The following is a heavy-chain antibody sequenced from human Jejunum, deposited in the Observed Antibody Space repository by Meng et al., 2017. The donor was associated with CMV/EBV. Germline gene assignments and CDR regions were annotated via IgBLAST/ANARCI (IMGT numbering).Heavy chain of an antibody. CDR3: ARVRVHSSGWRPFDY. D-gene: IGHD6-19*01. J-gene: IGHJ4*02. CDR2: IYDSGSA. V-gene: IGHV4-39*07. Sequence: SISSSSHHWGWSRQPPGKGLEWIGNIYDSGSAYYNPSLKSRVSISKDTSKNQFSLRLDSVTAADTAVYYCARVRVHSSGWRPFDYWGRGTLVTVSS. CDR1: SISSSSHH.